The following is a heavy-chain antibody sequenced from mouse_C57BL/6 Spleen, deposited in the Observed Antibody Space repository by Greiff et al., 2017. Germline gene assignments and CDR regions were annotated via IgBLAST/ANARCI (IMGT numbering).Heavy chain of an antibody. CDR1: GYTFTSYW. D-gene: IGHD3-2*02. CDR3: ARYTTAGGSGYVWFAY. CDR2: IDPSDSYT. V-gene: IGHV1-69*01. Sequence: QVQLQQPGAELVMPGASVKLSCKASGYTFTSYWMHWVKQRPGQGLEWIGEIDPSDSYTNYNQKFKGKSTLTVDKSSSTAYMQLSSLTSEDSAVYYCARYTTAGGSGYVWFAYWGQGTLVTVSA. J-gene: IGHJ3*01.